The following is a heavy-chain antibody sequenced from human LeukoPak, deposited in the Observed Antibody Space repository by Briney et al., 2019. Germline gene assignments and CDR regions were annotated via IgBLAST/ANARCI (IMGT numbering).Heavy chain of an antibody. V-gene: IGHV3-23*01. CDR3: AKAYCSSSSCYNHYYYYYMDV. Sequence: GGSLRLSCAASGFTFSSYWMIWVRQAPGKGLEWVSGISGSGANTYYADSVKGRFSISRDNSKNTLYLQMNSLRAEDTAVYYCAKAYCSSSSCYNHYYYYYMDVWGKGTTVTVSS. J-gene: IGHJ6*03. CDR1: GFTFSSYW. CDR2: ISGSGANT. D-gene: IGHD2-2*02.